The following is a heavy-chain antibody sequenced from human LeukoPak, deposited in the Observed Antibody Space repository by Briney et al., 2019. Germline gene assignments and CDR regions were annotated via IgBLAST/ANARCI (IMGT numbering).Heavy chain of an antibody. Sequence: ASVKVSCKSSGYSFISYGINWVRQAPGQGLEWMGWISTDNGNTDYAQNLQGRVTMTTDTSTSTAYMEVRSLRSDDTAVYYCARAYSYGYGPLDYWGQGTLVTVSS. CDR3: ARAYSYGYGPLDY. J-gene: IGHJ4*02. CDR1: GYSFISYG. CDR2: ISTDNGNT. D-gene: IGHD5-18*01. V-gene: IGHV1-18*04.